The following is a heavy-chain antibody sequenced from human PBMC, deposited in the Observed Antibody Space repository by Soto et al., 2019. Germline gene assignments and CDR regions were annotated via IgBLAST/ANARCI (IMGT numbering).Heavy chain of an antibody. D-gene: IGHD2-2*01. CDR2: ISSSGSTI. Sequence: GGSMRLSCAASGFTFSSYEMNWVRQAPGKGLEWVSYISSSGSTIYYADSVKGRFTISRDNAKNSLYLQMNSLRAEDTAVYYCARDGFIVVVPAATSVQYSSSYSTNNFDYCGQGT. J-gene: IGHJ4*02. V-gene: IGHV3-48*03. CDR1: GFTFSSYE. CDR3: ARDGFIVVVPAATSVQYSSSYSTNNFDY.